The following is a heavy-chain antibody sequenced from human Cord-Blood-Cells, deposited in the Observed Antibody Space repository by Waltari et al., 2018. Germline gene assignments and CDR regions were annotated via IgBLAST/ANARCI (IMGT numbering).Heavy chain of an antibody. CDR2: IYTSGST. D-gene: IGHD6-13*01. V-gene: IGHV4-4*07. J-gene: IGHJ4*02. CDR1: GGSLSSSY. CDR3: ARGSEQLVEDY. Sequence: QVQLQESGPGLVKPSEPLSLTCTVSGGSLSSSYWSWIRQPAGKGLEWIGRIYTSGSTNYNPSLKSRVTMSVDTSKNQFSLKLSSVTAADTAMYYCARGSEQLVEDYWGQGTLVTVSS.